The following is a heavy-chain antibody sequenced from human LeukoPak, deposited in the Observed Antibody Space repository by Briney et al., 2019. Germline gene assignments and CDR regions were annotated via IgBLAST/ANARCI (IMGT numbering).Heavy chain of an antibody. D-gene: IGHD3-10*01. J-gene: IGHJ2*01. CDR3: ARHPGIRWYFDL. CDR1: GGSISSYY. CDR2: IYYSGST. Sequence: SETLSLTGTVSGGSISSYYWSSIRQPPGKGLEWVGYIYYSGSTNYNPSLKSRVTISVDTSKNQFSLKLSSVTAADTAVYYCARHPGIRWYFDLWGRGTLVTVSS. V-gene: IGHV4-59*08.